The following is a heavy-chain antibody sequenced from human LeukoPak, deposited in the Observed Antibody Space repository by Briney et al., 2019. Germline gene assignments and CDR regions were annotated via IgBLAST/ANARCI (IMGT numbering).Heavy chain of an antibody. J-gene: IGHJ4*02. V-gene: IGHV3-21*01. D-gene: IGHD6-6*01. CDR3: ARDRSSSSSQD. CDR1: GFTFRSYS. Sequence: GGSLRLSSAASGFTFRSYSMNWVRQAPGKGLEWVSSISSSSSYIYYADSVKGRFTISRDNAMNSLYLQMNSVRAEDTAVYYCARDRSSSSSQDWGQGTLVTVSS. CDR2: ISSSSSYI.